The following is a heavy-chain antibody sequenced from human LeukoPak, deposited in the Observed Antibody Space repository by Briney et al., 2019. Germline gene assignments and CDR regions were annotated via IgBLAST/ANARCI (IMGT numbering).Heavy chain of an antibody. D-gene: IGHD3/OR15-3a*01. Sequence: SETLSLTCAVYGGSSSGYYWSWIRPPPGNWLEWIGEINRSGSTNYNPSHRKRVTVSVDASKDRLCLKLSSVTGGDKAVYYCARVGLGSSDFVYWGQGTLVSVSS. V-gene: IGHV4-34*01. CDR3: ARVGLGSSDFVY. J-gene: IGHJ4*02. CDR2: INRSGST. CDR1: GGSSSGYY.